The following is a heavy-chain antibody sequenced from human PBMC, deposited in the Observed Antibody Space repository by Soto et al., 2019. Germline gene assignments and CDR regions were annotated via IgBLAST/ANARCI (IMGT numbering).Heavy chain of an antibody. D-gene: IGHD2-15*01. CDR1: GGTISSYA. CDR3: ARGGYCSGGRCYPFDY. CDR2: IIPIFGTA. J-gene: IGHJ4*02. V-gene: IGHV1-69*06. Sequence: QVQLVQSGVEVKKPGSSVKVSCKASGGTISSYAISWVRQAPGQGLEWMGGIIPIFGTANYAKKFQGRVTITSDKSTSTAYRELSSLRSEDTAVYYCARGGYCSGGRCYPFDYWGQGTLVTVSS.